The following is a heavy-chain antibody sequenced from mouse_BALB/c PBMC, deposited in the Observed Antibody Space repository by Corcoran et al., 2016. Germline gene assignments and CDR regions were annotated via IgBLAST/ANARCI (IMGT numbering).Heavy chain of an antibody. CDR2: ILPGSGST. J-gene: IGHJ2*01. CDR3: ARSDGSSYPFDY. V-gene: IGHV1-9*01. Sequence: QVQLQQSGAELMKPGATEKISCKATGYTFSSYWIEWVKQRPGHGLEWIGEILPGSGSTNYNEKFKGKATFTADTSSNTAYMQLSSLTSEDSAVYYCARSDGSSYPFDYWGQGTTLTVSS. CDR1: GYTFSSYW. D-gene: IGHD1-1*01.